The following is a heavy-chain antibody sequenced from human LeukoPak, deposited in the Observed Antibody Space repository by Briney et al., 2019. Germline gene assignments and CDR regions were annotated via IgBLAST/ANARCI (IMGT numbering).Heavy chain of an antibody. CDR3: ARDNPVAGDAFDI. CDR2: FDPEDGET. Sequence: ASVKVSCKVSGYTLTELSMHWVRQAPGKGLEWMGGFDPEDGETIYAQKFQGRVTMTEDTSASTAYMELSSLRSEDTAVYYCARDNPVAGDAFDIWGQGTMVTVSS. CDR1: GYTLTELS. D-gene: IGHD6-19*01. J-gene: IGHJ3*02. V-gene: IGHV1-24*01.